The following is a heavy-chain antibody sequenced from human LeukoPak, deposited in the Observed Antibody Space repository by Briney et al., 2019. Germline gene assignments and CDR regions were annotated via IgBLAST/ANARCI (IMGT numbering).Heavy chain of an antibody. V-gene: IGHV3-21*01. Sequence: GGSLRLSCAASGFTFSSYSMNWVRQAPGKGLEWVSSISSSSSYMYYADSVKGRFTISRDNAKNSLYPQMNSLRAEDTAVYYCARDHYGISYFDYWGQGTLVTVSS. CDR2: ISSSSSYM. D-gene: IGHD3-9*01. CDR1: GFTFSSYS. CDR3: ARDHYGISYFDY. J-gene: IGHJ4*02.